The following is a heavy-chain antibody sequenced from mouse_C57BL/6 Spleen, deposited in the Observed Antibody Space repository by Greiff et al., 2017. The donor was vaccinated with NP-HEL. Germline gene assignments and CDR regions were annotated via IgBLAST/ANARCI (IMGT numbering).Heavy chain of an antibody. J-gene: IGHJ4*01. Sequence: EVQLQQSGPELVKPGASVKISCKASGYTFTDYYMNWVKQSHGKSLEWIGDINPNNGGTSYNQKFKGKATLTVNKSSSTAYMELRSLTSEDSAVYYCARYDTTGSYAMDYWGQGTSVTVSS. V-gene: IGHV1-26*01. D-gene: IGHD1-1*01. CDR3: ARYDTTGSYAMDY. CDR1: GYTFTDYY. CDR2: INPNNGGT.